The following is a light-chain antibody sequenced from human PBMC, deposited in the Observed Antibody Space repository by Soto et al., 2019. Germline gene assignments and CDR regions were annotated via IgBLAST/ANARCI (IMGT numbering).Light chain of an antibody. CDR3: QQYNNWPQT. J-gene: IGKJ2*01. CDR2: GAS. Sequence: EIVMTQSPATLSVSPGERATLSCRASQSVSSNLAWYQQKPGQAPRLLIYGASTRATGIPARFSGSVSGTEFTLTISSLQSEDFAVYYGQQYNNWPQTFGQGTKLEIK. CDR1: QSVSSN. V-gene: IGKV3-15*01.